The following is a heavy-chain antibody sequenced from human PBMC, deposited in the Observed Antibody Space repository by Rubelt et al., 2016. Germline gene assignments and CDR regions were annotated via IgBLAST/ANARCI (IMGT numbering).Heavy chain of an antibody. J-gene: IGHJ5*02. V-gene: IGHV4-34*01. CDR1: GGSFSGSY. CDR2: INHSGRT. D-gene: IGHD6-13*01. Sequence: QVQLQQWGAGLLKPSETLSITCAVYGGSFSGSYWSWIRQPPGKGLEWIGEINHSGRTTYKPSLKSRVTRSVDTSKNQFSLKLSAVTAADTAVYYCARGLARAAAAPRRLWFDPWGQGTLVTVSS. CDR3: ARGLARAAAAPRRLWFDP.